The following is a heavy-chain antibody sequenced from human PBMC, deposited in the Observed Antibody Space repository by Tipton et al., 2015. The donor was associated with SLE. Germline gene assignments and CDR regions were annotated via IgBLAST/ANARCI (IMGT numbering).Heavy chain of an antibody. J-gene: IGHJ4*02. Sequence: QVQLVQSGAEVKKPGSSVKVSCKASGGTFSSYAISWVRQAPGQGLEWMGWVSAYNGNTNYAQKLQGRGTMTTDTSTSTAYMELRSLRSDDTAVYYCARDDPYLELLEDYWGQGTLVTVSS. D-gene: IGHD1-7*01. CDR1: GGTFSSYA. V-gene: IGHV1-18*01. CDR3: ARDDPYLELLEDY. CDR2: VSAYNGNT.